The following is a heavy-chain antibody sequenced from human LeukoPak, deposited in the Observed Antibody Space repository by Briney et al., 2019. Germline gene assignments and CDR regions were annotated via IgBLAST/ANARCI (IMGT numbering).Heavy chain of an antibody. CDR2: INSDGSST. D-gene: IGHD2-2*01. Sequence: PGGSLRLSCAASGFTFSSYWMHWVRQAPGKGLVWVSRINSDGSSTSYADSVKGRFTISRDNSKNTSYLQMNSLRAEDTAVYYCAKGVVVAPDVTTFDYWGQGTLVTVSS. CDR3: AKGVVVAPDVTTFDY. CDR1: GFTFSSYW. J-gene: IGHJ4*02. V-gene: IGHV3-74*01.